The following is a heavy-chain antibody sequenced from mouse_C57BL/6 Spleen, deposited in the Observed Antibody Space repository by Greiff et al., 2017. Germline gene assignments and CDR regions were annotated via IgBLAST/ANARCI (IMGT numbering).Heavy chain of an antibody. CDR3: ARGGLGDAMDY. CDR2: IYPGDGDT. D-gene: IGHD3-3*01. V-gene: IGHV1-82*01. CDR1: GYAFSSSW. J-gene: IGHJ4*01. Sequence: QVQLQQSGPELVKPGASVKISCKASGYAFSSSWMNWVKQRPGKGLEWIGRIYPGDGDTNYNGKFKGKATLTADKSSSTAYMQLSSLTSEDSAVYCCARGGLGDAMDYWGQGTSVTVSS.